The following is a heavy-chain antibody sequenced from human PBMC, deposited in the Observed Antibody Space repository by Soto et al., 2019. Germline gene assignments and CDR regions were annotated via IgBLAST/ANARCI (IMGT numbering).Heavy chain of an antibody. V-gene: IGHV2-5*02. Sequence: ITLKESGPTLVKPTQTLTLTCTFSGFSLNTGGVGVGWVRQPRGKAMEWLALIYWDDDERYRPSLRSRLNITKDTINNQVVITMTNMDTEDTATYFCVRNWRYYGGDYYYGMDAWGQGTTVTVSS. CDR1: GFSLNTGGVG. D-gene: IGHD3-10*01. J-gene: IGHJ6*02. CDR3: VRNWRYYGGDYYYGMDA. CDR2: IYWDDDE.